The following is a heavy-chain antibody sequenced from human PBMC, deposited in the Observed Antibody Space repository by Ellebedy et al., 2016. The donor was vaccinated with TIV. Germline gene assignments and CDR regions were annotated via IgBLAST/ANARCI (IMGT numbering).Heavy chain of an antibody. Sequence: MPSETLSLTCTVSGGSISTYYWSWIRQSPGKGLEWIGYIYYNENTNYNPSLKSRVTISVDKSKNQFSLTLSAVTAADTAVYFCARYKEHTHGRSFGSWGQGMLVTVSS. V-gene: IGHV4-59*01. CDR1: GGSISTYY. D-gene: IGHD1-14*01. CDR3: ARYKEHTHGRSFGS. CDR2: IYYNENT. J-gene: IGHJ4*02.